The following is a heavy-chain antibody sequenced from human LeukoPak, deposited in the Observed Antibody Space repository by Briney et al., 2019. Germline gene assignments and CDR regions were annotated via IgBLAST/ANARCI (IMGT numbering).Heavy chain of an antibody. D-gene: IGHD2-2*02. CDR3: ARVRYCSSTSCYTFDY. V-gene: IGHV1-69*02. CDR2: IMPILGIA. J-gene: IGHJ4*02. Sequence: SVKVSCKASGGTFSSYTISWVRQAPGQGLEWMGRIMPILGIANYAQKFQGRVTITADKSTSTAYMELSSLRSEDTAVYYCARVRYCSSTSCYTFDYWGQGTLVTVSS. CDR1: GGTFSSYT.